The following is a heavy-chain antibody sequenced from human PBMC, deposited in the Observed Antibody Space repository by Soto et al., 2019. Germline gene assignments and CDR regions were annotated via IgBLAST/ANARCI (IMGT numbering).Heavy chain of an antibody. CDR2: ISAYNGNT. D-gene: IGHD4-4*01. V-gene: IGHV1-18*01. J-gene: IGHJ4*02. CDR1: GYTFTSYG. Sequence: GASVKVSCKASGYTFTSYGISWVRQAPGQGLEWMGWISAYNGNTNYAQKLQGRVTMTTDTSTSTAYMELRSLRSDDTAVYYCASNKDDYSPYYFDYWGQGTLVTVSS. CDR3: ASNKDDYSPYYFDY.